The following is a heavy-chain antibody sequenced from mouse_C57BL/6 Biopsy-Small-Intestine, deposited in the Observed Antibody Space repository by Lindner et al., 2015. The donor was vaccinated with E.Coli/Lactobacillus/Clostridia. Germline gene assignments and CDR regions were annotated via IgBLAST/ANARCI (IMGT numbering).Heavy chain of an antibody. J-gene: IGHJ3*01. CDR2: IRPYNGGT. V-gene: IGHV1-19*01. CDR1: GYTFTDYY. Sequence: EVQLQESGPVLVKPGASVKMSCKASGYTFTDYYMNWVKQGHGESLEWIGIIRPYNGGTSYNQKFKGKATLTADKSSSTAYMELNSLTSEDSAVYYCARLESGLGRGFAYWGQGTLVTVSA. CDR3: ARLESGLGRGFAY. D-gene: IGHD4-1*01.